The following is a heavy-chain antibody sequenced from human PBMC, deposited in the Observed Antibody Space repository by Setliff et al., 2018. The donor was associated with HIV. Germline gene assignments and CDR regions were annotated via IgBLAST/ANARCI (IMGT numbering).Heavy chain of an antibody. CDR3: VRGKNWFDP. Sequence: LRLSCAASGFTFSDYWMTWVRQAPGKGLEWVANIKQDGSEKYCVDSVKGRFTISRDNAKNSLYLQMNSLRAEDTALYYCVRGKNWFDPWGQGTLVTVSS. CDR1: GFTFSDYW. CDR2: IKQDGSEK. J-gene: IGHJ5*02. V-gene: IGHV3-7*03.